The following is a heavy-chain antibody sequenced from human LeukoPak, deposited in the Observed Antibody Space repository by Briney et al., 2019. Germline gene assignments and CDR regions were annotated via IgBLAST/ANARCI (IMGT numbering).Heavy chain of an antibody. CDR3: ASPRIGSENDYYGMDV. J-gene: IGHJ6*02. CDR2: IGGSGGST. CDR1: GFTFSSYA. V-gene: IGHV3-23*01. Sequence: GGSLRLSCAVSGFTFSSYAMSWVRQAPGKGLERVSAIGGSGGSTFYADSVKGRFIISRDSSKNTLYLQMNSLRAEDTAVYYCASPRIGSENDYYGMDVWGQGTTVTVSS. D-gene: IGHD2-15*01.